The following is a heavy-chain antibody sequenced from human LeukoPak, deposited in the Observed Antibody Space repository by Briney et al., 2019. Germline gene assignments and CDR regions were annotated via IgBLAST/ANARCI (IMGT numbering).Heavy chain of an antibody. V-gene: IGHV3-66*01. Sequence: PGGSLRLSCGASGFSFSTYGMHWVRQAPGKGLEWVSVIYSGGSTYYADSVKGRFTISRDNSKNTLYLQMNSLRAEDTAVYYCARGDFMVRGAERGLFDYWGQGTLVTVSS. D-gene: IGHD3-10*01. CDR3: ARGDFMVRGAERGLFDY. CDR2: IYSGGST. CDR1: GFSFSTYG. J-gene: IGHJ4*02.